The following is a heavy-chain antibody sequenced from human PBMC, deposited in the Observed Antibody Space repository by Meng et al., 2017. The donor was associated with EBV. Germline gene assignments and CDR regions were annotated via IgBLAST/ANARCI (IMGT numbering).Heavy chain of an antibody. Sequence: QAQLVQSAGGGKKPGSSVKVSCKTSGGPFRYYAISWVRQAPGQGLEWLGGFLPRLGAPNYAQKFHGRVKITADESTSTHYMDLSSLRSEDTAIYYCASESGRGYTPDYWGQGTLVTVSS. J-gene: IGHJ4*02. CDR3: ASESGRGYTPDY. CDR2: FLPRLGAP. CDR1: GGPFRYYA. V-gene: IGHV1-69*01. D-gene: IGHD3-10*01.